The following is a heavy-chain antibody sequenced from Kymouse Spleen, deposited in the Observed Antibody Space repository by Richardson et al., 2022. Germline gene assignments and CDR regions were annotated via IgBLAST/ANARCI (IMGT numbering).Heavy chain of an antibody. D-gene: IGHD3-10*01. V-gene: IGHV3-30*18. CDR1: GFTFSSYG. CDR3: AKEITMVRGVMGAAAAIPFDY. CDR2: ISYDGSNK. J-gene: IGHJ4*02. Sequence: QVQLVESGGGVVQPGRSLRLSCAASGFTFSSYGMHWVRQAPGKGLEWVAVISYDGSNKYYADSVKGRFTISRDNSKNTLYLQMNSLRAEDTAVYYCAKEITMVRGVMGAAAAIPFDYWGQGTLVTVSS.